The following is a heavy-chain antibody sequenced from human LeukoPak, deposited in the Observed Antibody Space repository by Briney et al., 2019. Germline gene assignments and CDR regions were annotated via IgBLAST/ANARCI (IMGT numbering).Heavy chain of an antibody. D-gene: IGHD3-10*01. Sequence: GGSVKVSCKASGYTFTSYGISWVRQAPGQGLEWMGWISAYNGNTNYAQKLQGRVTMTTDTSTSTAYMELRSLRSDDTAVYYCARASITMVRGVLDPWGQGTLVTVSS. CDR2: ISAYNGNT. J-gene: IGHJ5*02. CDR1: GYTFTSYG. CDR3: ARASITMVRGVLDP. V-gene: IGHV1-18*04.